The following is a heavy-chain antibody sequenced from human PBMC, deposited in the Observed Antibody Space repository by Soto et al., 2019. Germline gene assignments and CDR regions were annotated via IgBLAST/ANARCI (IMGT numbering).Heavy chain of an antibody. CDR2: INSDGS. CDR3: ARDIRVTTSWFDP. CDR1: GFTFSSYW. D-gene: IGHD4-17*01. Sequence: GGSLRLSCAASGFTFSSYWMHWVRQAPGKGLVWVSRINSDGSSYADSVKGRFTISRDNAKNTLYLQMNSLRAEDTAVYYCARDIRVTTSWFDPWGQGTLVTVSS. J-gene: IGHJ5*02. V-gene: IGHV3-74*01.